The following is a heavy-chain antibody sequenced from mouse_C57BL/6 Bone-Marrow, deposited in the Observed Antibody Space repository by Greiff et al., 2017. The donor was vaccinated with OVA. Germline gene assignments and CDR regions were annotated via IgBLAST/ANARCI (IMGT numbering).Heavy chain of an antibody. CDR2: IRLKSDNYAT. Sequence: EVKLMESGGGLVQPGGSMKLSCVASGFTFSNYWMNWVRQSPEKGLEWVAQIRLKSDNYATHYAESVKGRFTISRDDSKSSVYLQMNNLRAEDTGIYYCTGYYYGSSLWYFDVWGTGTTVTVSP. V-gene: IGHV6-3*01. CDR1: GFTFSNYW. CDR3: TGYYYGSSLWYFDV. J-gene: IGHJ1*03. D-gene: IGHD1-1*01.